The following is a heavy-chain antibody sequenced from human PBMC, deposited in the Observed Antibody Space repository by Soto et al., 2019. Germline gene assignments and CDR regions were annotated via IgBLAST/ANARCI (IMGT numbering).Heavy chain of an antibody. J-gene: IGHJ6*02. D-gene: IGHD2-8*01. CDR2: ISGYNGDT. CDR1: GYSFTTYG. CDR3: AKNGHPPYYYYGMDV. Sequence: QGLLVQSGAEVKQPGASVKVSCKASGYSFTTYGISWVRQAPGQGLEWMGWISGYNGDTNNAQKFQDRVTMTIDSSTTTAYLELRSLTSDATAVYYCAKNGHPPYYYYGMDVWGQGTTVTVSS. V-gene: IGHV1-18*01.